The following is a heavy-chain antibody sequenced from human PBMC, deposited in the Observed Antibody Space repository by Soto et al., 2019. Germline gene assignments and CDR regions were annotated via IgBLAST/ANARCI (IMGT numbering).Heavy chain of an antibody. D-gene: IGHD6-19*01. Sequence: SETLSLTCTVSGGSISSYYWSWIRQPPGKGLEWIGYIYYSGSTNYNPSLKSRVTISVDTSKNQFSLKLSSVTAADTAVYYCARDGLSSGWYRSLGYWFDPWAREPWSPSPQ. V-gene: IGHV4-59*01. CDR1: GGSISSYY. CDR3: ARDGLSSGWYRSLGYWFDP. CDR2: IYYSGST. J-gene: IGHJ5*02.